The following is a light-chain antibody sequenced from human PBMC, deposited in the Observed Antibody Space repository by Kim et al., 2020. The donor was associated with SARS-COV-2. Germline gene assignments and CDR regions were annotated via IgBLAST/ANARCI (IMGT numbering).Light chain of an antibody. V-gene: IGLV1-51*01. CDR2: DTN. CDR1: YSNIGISY. Sequence: QSVLTQPPSLSAAPGQRVTISCSGVYSNIGISYVSWYQQLPGTAPTLLIYDTNRRPLGVPDRFSGSKSGTSATLDITGLQAWDEAHYYCGTWDSGLSAVVFGGGTRLTVL. J-gene: IGLJ3*02. CDR3: GTWDSGLSAVV.